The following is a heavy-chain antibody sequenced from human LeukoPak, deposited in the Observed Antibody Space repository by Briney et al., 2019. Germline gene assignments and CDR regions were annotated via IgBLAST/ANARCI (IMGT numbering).Heavy chain of an antibody. CDR2: INRVGVHT. CDR1: GFTFSSYW. V-gene: IGHV3-74*01. CDR3: ARRIEGMAPFFFDL. D-gene: IGHD5-24*01. J-gene: IGHJ2*01. Sequence: AGSLRLSCTASGFTFSSYWMYWVRQAPGKGLVWVSRINRVGVHTSYADSVKGGFTISRDNAKNTLYLQMNSLRAADPAVYYFARRIEGMAPFFFDLWG.